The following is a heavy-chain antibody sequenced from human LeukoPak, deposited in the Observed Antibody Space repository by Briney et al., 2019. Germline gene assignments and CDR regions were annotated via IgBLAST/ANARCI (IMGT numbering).Heavy chain of an antibody. V-gene: IGHV3-21*01. Sequence: RGSLRLSCAGSGFNFIDNSMHWVRQAPGKGLEWVSSISSSNTYIYYRDSVKGRFTISRDNAKNSLFLQMNSLRAEDTAVYYCARGYCSGTSCYMFASWGQGTRVTVSS. CDR1: GFNFIDNS. CDR2: ISSSNTYI. D-gene: IGHD2-2*02. J-gene: IGHJ4*02. CDR3: ARGYCSGTSCYMFAS.